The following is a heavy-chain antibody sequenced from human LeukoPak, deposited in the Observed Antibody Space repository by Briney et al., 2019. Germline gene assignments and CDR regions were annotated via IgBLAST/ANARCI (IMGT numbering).Heavy chain of an antibody. CDR1: GDSISSYY. CDR2: IYNSGST. Sequence: SETLSLTCTVSGDSISSYYWSWLRQPPGKGLEWIGYIYNSGSTTYRPSLKSRVTISIDTSKNQFSLRLSSVTAADTAVYYCARSRVGVAVAPFDYWGQGTLVTVSS. CDR3: ARSRVGVAVAPFDY. V-gene: IGHV4-59*01. D-gene: IGHD6-19*01. J-gene: IGHJ4*02.